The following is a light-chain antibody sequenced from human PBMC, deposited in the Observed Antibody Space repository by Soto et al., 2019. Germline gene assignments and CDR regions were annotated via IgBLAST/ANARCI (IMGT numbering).Light chain of an antibody. CDR2: DAS. V-gene: IGKV3-11*01. Sequence: EIVLTQSPATLSLSPGERATLSCRASQSVSSYLAWYQQKPGQAPRLLIYDASNRATGIPARFSGSGSGTDFTLTISSLEPEDFTVYYCQQRSNWPPQYTFGQCTKLEIK. J-gene: IGKJ2*01. CDR1: QSVSSY. CDR3: QQRSNWPPQYT.